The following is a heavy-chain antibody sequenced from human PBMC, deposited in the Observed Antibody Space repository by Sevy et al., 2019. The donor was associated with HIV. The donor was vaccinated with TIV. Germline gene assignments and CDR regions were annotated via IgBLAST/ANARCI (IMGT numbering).Heavy chain of an antibody. D-gene: IGHD6-19*01. Sequence: GGSLRLSCVASGFTFGTYGMDWVCQAPGKGLEWVAVIWYDGSNKYYGDSVKGRFTISRDNSKNTLYLQMNSLRAEDTAVYYCARGSLYSSGWSESLDYWGQGTLVTVSS. CDR2: IWYDGSNK. CDR1: GFTFGTYG. V-gene: IGHV3-33*01. CDR3: ARGSLYSSGWSESLDY. J-gene: IGHJ4*02.